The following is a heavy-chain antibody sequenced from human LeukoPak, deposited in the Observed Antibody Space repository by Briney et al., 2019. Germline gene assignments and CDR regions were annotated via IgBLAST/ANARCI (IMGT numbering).Heavy chain of an antibody. CDR2: INQDGSEK. D-gene: IGHD3-22*01. J-gene: IGHJ4*02. V-gene: IGHV3-7*03. CDR1: GFTFVSHW. CDR3: ANDDN. Sequence: GALRLSCVASGFTFVSHWMTWVRQAPGKGLEWVANINQDGSEKYYVDSVKGRFTISRDNAKNSLYLQMNSLRAEDTAVYYCANDDNWGQGTLVTVSS.